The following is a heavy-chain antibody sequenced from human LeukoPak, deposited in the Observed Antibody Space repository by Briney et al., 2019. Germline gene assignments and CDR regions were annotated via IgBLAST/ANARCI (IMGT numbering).Heavy chain of an antibody. D-gene: IGHD3-22*01. Sequence: ASVKVSWRASGYTFSGYSIHGVRQAPGQGLEWMGWINPNSGGTNYAQDFHGRVTMTRDKSISTAYMELSRLRSDDTAVYYCTRSGDSRNLGWAQGTLVTVSS. CDR2: INPNSGGT. J-gene: IGHJ4*02. CDR3: TRSGDSRNLG. V-gene: IGHV1-2*02. CDR1: GYTFSGYS.